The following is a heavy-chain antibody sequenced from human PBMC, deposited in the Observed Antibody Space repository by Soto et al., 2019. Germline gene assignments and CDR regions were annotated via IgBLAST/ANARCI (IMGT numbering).Heavy chain of an antibody. V-gene: IGHV1-46*01. Sequence: ASVKVSCKASGYTVTSYYIHWVRQAPGQGLEWMGIINPSGGSTRYAQKFQGKVTITRDTSTSTVYMELTYLRSEDTAVFYCARTPITATTYGMDVWGQGTTVTVS. CDR3: ARTPITATTYGMDV. CDR2: INPSGGST. J-gene: IGHJ6*02. CDR1: GYTVTSYY. D-gene: IGHD6-13*01.